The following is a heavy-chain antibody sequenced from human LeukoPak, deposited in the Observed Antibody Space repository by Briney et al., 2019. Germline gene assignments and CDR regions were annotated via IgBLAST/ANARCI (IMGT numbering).Heavy chain of an antibody. CDR3: ARSKSNLDY. V-gene: IGHV1-46*01. CDR1: GYTFVNYY. J-gene: IGHJ4*02. Sequence: GASVKVSCKASGYTFVNYYLHWVRQAPGQGLEWIGIINSNNGRTTYAQKFQDRVTLTRDTSTNTVCMELTGLTSEDTAVYFCARSKSNLDYWGQGTLLTVSS. CDR2: INSNNGRT.